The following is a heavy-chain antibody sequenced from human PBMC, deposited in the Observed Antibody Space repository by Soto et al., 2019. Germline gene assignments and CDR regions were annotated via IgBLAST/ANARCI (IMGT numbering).Heavy chain of an antibody. Sequence: ASVKVSCKASGYTFTSYGISWVRQAPGQGLEWMGWISAYNGNTNYAQKLQGRVTMTTDTSTSTAYMELRSLRSDDTAVYYCARVGETPGYSSSWYYFDYWGQGTLVTVSS. J-gene: IGHJ4*02. CDR3: ARVGETPGYSSSWYYFDY. CDR1: GYTFTSYG. D-gene: IGHD6-13*01. V-gene: IGHV1-18*01. CDR2: ISAYNGNT.